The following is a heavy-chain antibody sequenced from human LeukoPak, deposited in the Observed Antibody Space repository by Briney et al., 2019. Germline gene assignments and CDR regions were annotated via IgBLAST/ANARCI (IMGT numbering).Heavy chain of an antibody. J-gene: IGHJ4*02. CDR1: GLSVSSSY. V-gene: IGHV3-23*01. CDR2: ISGSGGST. CDR3: APGDYVWGGTGY. Sequence: GGSLRLSCAVSGLSVSSSYMTWVRQAPGKGLEWVSAISGSGGSTYYADSVKGRFTISRDNSKNTLYLQMNSLRAEDTAVYYCAPGDYVWGGTGYWGQGTLVTVSS. D-gene: IGHD3-16*01.